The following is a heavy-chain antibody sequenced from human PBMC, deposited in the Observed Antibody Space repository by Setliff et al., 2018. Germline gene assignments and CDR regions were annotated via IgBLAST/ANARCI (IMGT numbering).Heavy chain of an antibody. J-gene: IGHJ4*02. CDR1: GFTFTTAW. CDR2: IKSKTDGGTT. D-gene: IGHD6-13*01. V-gene: IGHV3-15*01. Sequence: GESLKISCEASGFTFTTAWMSWVRQAPGKGLEWVGRIKSKTDGGTTDYAAPVKGRFTISRDDSKNTLYLQMNSLKTEDTAVYYCTTAPLAAASTCWGQGTLVTVSS. CDR3: TTAPLAAASTC.